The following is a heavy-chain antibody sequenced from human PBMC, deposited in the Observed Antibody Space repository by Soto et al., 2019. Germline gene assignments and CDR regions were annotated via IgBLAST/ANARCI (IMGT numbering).Heavy chain of an antibody. D-gene: IGHD6-19*01. CDR3: ARTRGIAVAGELYYFDY. CDR1: GFTFSSYA. J-gene: IGHJ4*02. CDR2: ISYDGSNK. V-gene: IGHV3-30-3*01. Sequence: GGSLRLSCAASGFTFSSYAMHWVRQAPGKGLEWVAVISYDGSNKYYADSVKGRFTISRDNSKNTLYLQMNSLRAEDTAVYYCARTRGIAVAGELYYFDYWGQGTLVTVSS.